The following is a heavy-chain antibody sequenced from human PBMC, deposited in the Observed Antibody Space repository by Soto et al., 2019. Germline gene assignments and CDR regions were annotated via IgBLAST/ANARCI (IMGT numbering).Heavy chain of an antibody. CDR1: GGSISSSNW. D-gene: IGHD3-22*01. V-gene: IGHV4-4*02. J-gene: IGHJ5*02. CDR2: IYHSGST. CDR3: ARRNYYDSSGYLNWFDP. Sequence: LSLTCAVSGGSISSSNWWSWVRQPPGKGLEWIGEIYHSGSTNYNPSLKSRVTISVDKSKNQFSLKLSSVTAADTAAYYCARRNYYDSSGYLNWFDPWGQGTLVTVSS.